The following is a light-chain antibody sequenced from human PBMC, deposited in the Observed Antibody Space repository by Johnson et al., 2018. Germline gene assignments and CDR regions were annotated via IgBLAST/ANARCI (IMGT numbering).Light chain of an antibody. CDR1: SSNIGNNY. V-gene: IGLV1-51*02. CDR2: EYN. CDR3: GTWYCSLSAGNV. Sequence: QSVLTQPPSVSAAPGQTVTISCSGSSSNIGNNYICWYQQLPGTAPKLLIDEYNQRTSWIPDRFSGSKSGTSATLAITGLQPVDDADSYCGTWYCSLSAGNVFGTGTKVTGL. J-gene: IGLJ1*01.